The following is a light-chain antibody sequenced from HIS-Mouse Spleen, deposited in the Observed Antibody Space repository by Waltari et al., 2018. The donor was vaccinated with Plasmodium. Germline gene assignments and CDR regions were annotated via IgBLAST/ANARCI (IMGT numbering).Light chain of an antibody. J-gene: IGKJ3*01. CDR3: QQRSNWPST. CDR2: DAS. CDR1: QSVSSY. Sequence: EIVFTQSTATLSLPPGERATLACRASQSVSSYLAWYQQKPGQAPRRLFYDASTSATGIPARFSGSGSGTDFTFTISSLEPEDFAVYYCQQRSNWPSTVGPGTKVDIK. V-gene: IGKV3-11*01.